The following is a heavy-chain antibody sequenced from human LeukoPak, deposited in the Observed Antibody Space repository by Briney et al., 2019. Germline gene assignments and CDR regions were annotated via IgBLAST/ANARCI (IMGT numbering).Heavy chain of an antibody. J-gene: IGHJ6*04. CDR1: GFTFSIYE. V-gene: IGHV3-48*03. D-gene: IGHD3-10*01. CDR3: ARLRYYSGSGTLDV. Sequence: GESLRLSCAASGFTFSIYEMNWVRQAPGKGLEWVSYISSSGSTIYYADSVKGRFTISRDNAKNSLYLQMNSLRAEDTAVYYCARLRYYSGSGTLDVWGKGTTVTISS. CDR2: ISSSGSTI.